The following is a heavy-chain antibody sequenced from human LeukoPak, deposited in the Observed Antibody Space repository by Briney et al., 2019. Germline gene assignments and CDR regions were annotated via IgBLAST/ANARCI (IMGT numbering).Heavy chain of an antibody. V-gene: IGHV3-11*04. CDR3: ARAYGSGSYWFDY. CDR2: ISTSGSNI. D-gene: IGHD3-10*01. CDR1: GFTFSDYY. Sequence: WGSLRLSCAASGFTFSDYYMSWIRQAPGKGLEWISYISTSGSNIHYADSVKGRFTISRDNAENSVYLQMNRLRDEDTAIYYCARAYGSGSYWFDYWGQGTLVTVSS. J-gene: IGHJ4*02.